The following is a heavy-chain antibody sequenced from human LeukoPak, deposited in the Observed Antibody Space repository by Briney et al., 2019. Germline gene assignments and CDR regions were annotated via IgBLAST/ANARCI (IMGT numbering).Heavy chain of an antibody. V-gene: IGHV3-21*01. Sequence: GGSLRLSCAASGFTFSNYGMHWVRQAPGKGLEWVAFISSSSSNIYYADSVKGRFTISRDNAKSTLYLQMNSLKAEDTAVYYCAADSKGGYDYYYYGMDVWGQGTTVTVSS. CDR2: ISSSSSNI. CDR3: AADSKGGYDYYYYGMDV. J-gene: IGHJ6*02. D-gene: IGHD2-15*01. CDR1: GFTFSNYG.